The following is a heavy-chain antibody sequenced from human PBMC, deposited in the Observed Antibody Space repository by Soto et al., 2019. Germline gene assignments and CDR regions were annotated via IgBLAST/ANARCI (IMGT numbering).Heavy chain of an antibody. CDR3: ARAGGLGAVSVDY. CDR1: GGSIRSGGYS. V-gene: IGHV4-30-2*01. Sequence: QLQLQESGSGLVKPSQTLSLTCAVSGGSIRSGGYSWSWIRQPPGKGLEWIGYIYHSGSTYYNPALKSRVTISVSKSKKQFSLKLSSGTAADTAVYYCARAGGLGAVSVDYWGQGTLVTVSS. CDR2: IYHSGST. D-gene: IGHD1-26*01. J-gene: IGHJ4*02.